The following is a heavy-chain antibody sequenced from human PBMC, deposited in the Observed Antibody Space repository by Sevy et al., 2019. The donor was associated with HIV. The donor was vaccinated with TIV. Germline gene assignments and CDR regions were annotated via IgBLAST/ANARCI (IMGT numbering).Heavy chain of an antibody. CDR3: ARGTGDSSGYYYFDY. V-gene: IGHV4-34*01. D-gene: IGHD3-22*01. J-gene: IGHJ4*02. CDR2: INHSGST. Sequence: SETLSLTCAVYGGSFSGYYWSWIRQPPGKGLEWMGEINHSGSTNYNPSLKSRVTISVDTSKNQFSLKLSSVTAADTAVYYCARGTGDSSGYYYFDYWGQGTLVTVSS. CDR1: GGSFSGYY.